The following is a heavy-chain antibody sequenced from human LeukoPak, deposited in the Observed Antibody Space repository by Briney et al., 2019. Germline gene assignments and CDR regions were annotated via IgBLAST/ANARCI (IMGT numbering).Heavy chain of an antibody. CDR3: AKEGVICSSTTCYGYFDY. CDR1: GFAFDDYG. V-gene: IGHV3-20*04. CDR2: INLNGGST. Sequence: GGSLRLSCAASGFAFDDYGMSWVRQAPGKGLEWVSGINLNGGSTGYADSVKGRFTISRDNSKNTVYLQMNSLRAEDTAVYYCAKEGVICSSTTCYGYFDYWGQGTLVTVSS. J-gene: IGHJ4*02. D-gene: IGHD2-2*01.